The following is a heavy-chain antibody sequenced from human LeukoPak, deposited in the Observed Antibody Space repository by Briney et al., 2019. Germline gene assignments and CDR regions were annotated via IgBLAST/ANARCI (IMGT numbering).Heavy chain of an antibody. J-gene: IGHJ5*02. Sequence: GGSLRLYCAASGFTFSNYGMSWGRQAPGKGLQWVSLISGSGDIAYYADSVKGRFTISRDNSKNTLYLQMNSLRAEDTAVYYCAKDGYSSAWNFDPWGQGTLVTVSS. CDR2: ISGSGDIA. CDR1: GFTFSNYG. D-gene: IGHD6-19*01. CDR3: AKDGYSSAWNFDP. V-gene: IGHV3-23*01.